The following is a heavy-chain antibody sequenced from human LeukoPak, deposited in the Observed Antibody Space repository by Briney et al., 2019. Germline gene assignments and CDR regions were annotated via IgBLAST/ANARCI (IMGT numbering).Heavy chain of an antibody. V-gene: IGHV4-59*12. Sequence: SETLSLTCTVSGGSISSYYWSWIRQPPGKGLEWIGYIYYSESTYYNPSLKSRVTISVDRSKNQFSLKLSSVTAADTAVYYCARGSIAAAGPFDYWGQGTLVTVSS. J-gene: IGHJ4*02. CDR2: IYYSEST. CDR3: ARGSIAAAGPFDY. CDR1: GGSISSYY. D-gene: IGHD6-13*01.